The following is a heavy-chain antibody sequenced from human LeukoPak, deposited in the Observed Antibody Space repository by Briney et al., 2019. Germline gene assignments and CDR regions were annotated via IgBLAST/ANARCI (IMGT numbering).Heavy chain of an antibody. D-gene: IGHD1-7*01. V-gene: IGHV3-30*19. CDR2: ISKDGSDK. Sequence: PGVSLRLSCAASGFTFSSYSMHWVRQAPGKGLEWVAVISKDGSDKYYPGSVRGRFTISRDNSKNTIYLQMDSLSAEDTAIYYCARDYWWNYDYWGQGTLVTVSS. CDR1: GFTFSSYS. J-gene: IGHJ4*02. CDR3: ARDYWWNYDY.